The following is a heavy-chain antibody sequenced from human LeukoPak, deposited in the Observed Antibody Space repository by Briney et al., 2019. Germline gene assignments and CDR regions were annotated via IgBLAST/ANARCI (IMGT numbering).Heavy chain of an antibody. Sequence: SVKVSCKASGGTXSSYAISWVRQAPGQGLEWMGRIIPILGIANYAQKFQGRVTITADKSTSTAYMELSSLRSEDTAVYYCARHGTHDYGDYGPGYWGQGTLVTVSS. CDR3: ARHGTHDYGDYGPGY. CDR1: GGTXSSYA. V-gene: IGHV1-69*04. J-gene: IGHJ4*02. CDR2: IIPILGIA. D-gene: IGHD4-17*01.